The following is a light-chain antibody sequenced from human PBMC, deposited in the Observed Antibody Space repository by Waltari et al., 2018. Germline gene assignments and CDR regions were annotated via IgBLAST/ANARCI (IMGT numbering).Light chain of an antibody. CDR3: MQAIHLPLT. V-gene: IGKV2-29*02. CDR2: EVS. Sequence: DVEMTQTPFSLSVTPGQPASISCKSSQRLLYSDGKTYLYWYLQKPGQSPHLLISEVSSRVSGGPERFSGSGSGTDFTLKISRVEAEDVGVYYCMQAIHLPLTFGGGTKVEIK. CDR1: QRLLYSDGKTY. J-gene: IGKJ4*01.